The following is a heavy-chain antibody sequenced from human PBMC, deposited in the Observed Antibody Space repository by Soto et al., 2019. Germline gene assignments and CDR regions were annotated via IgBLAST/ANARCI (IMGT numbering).Heavy chain of an antibody. CDR1: GFTFSDYA. D-gene: IGHD6-19*01. CDR3: AKGGRQWLVTSDFNY. J-gene: IGHJ4*02. CDR2: VSHDGRNT. V-gene: IGHV3-30*18. Sequence: VQLVESGGGVVQPGRSLRLSCAASGFTFSDYAMHWVRQAPGKGLEWVAVVSHDGRNTHYADSVKGRLTISRDSYKNTVSLEITSLRAEYTAVCYCAKGGRQWLVTSDFNYWGQGALVTVSS.